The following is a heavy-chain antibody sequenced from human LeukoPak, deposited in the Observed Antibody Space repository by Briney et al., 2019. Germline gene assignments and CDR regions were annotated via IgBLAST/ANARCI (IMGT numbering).Heavy chain of an antibody. D-gene: IGHD3-22*01. CDR1: GITLSNYG. Sequence: HPGGSLRLSCAVSGITLSNYGMSWVRQAPGKGLEWVAGISDSGGRTNYADSVKGRFTISRDNPKNTLYLRMNSLRAEDTAVYFCAKRGVVIRVILVGFHKEAYYFDSWGQGALVTVSS. V-gene: IGHV3-23*01. J-gene: IGHJ4*02. CDR2: ISDSGGRT. CDR3: AKRGVVIRVILVGFHKEAYYFDS.